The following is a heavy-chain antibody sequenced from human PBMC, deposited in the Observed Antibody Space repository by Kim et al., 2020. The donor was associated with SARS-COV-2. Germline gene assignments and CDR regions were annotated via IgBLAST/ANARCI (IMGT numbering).Heavy chain of an antibody. CDR2: ISGSGGYT. V-gene: IGHV3-23*01. Sequence: GGSLSLSCAASGFTFSSYAMSWVRQAPGKGLEWVSAISGSGGYTYYADSVKGRFTISRDNSKNTLYLQMNSLRADDTAVYYCAKDPDNWDWYFDLWGRGTLVTVSS. CDR3: AKDPDNWDWYFDL. D-gene: IGHD1-20*01. J-gene: IGHJ2*01. CDR1: GFTFSSYA.